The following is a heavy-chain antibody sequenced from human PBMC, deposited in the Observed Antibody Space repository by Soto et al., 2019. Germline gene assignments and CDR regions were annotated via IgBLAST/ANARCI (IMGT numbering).Heavy chain of an antibody. D-gene: IGHD3-22*01. V-gene: IGHV4-31*03. CDR2: IYYSGST. Sequence: SETLSLTCTISGCSISSGGYYWSWIRQHPGKGLEWIGYIYYSGSTYYNPSLKRRVTISVDTSKNQFSLKLSSVTAADTAVYYCARGYYYYSSGYFGDYWGQGTLVTVSS. J-gene: IGHJ4*02. CDR3: ARGYYYYSSGYFGDY. CDR1: GCSISSGGYY.